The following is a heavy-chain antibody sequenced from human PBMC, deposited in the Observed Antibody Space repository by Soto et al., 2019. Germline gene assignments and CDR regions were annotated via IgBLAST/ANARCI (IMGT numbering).Heavy chain of an antibody. Sequence: QVQLQESGPGLVKPSQTLSLTCTVSGASISSGGFYWSWIRQHPGKGLEWIGYIYSSGKTYYNPSLESRLAISIDPSENPFALSLGSVTAVDTAVYYCARDGGVDMEFCFDIWGQGTPVTVSS. J-gene: IGHJ4*02. CDR1: GASISSGGFY. V-gene: IGHV4-31*03. CDR3: ARDGGVDMEFCFDI. CDR2: IYSSGKT. D-gene: IGHD5-12*01.